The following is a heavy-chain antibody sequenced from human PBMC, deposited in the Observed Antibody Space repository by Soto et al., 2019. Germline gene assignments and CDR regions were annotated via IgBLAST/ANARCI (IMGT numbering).Heavy chain of an antibody. J-gene: IGHJ6*02. CDR1: GYTFRNYA. V-gene: IGHV1-3*01. CDR3: ARDGPIYDILSARYFYGMDA. CDR2: INGGNGNT. Sequence: ASVKVSCKANGYTFRNYAMHWVRQAPGQGLEWMGWINGGNGNTKYSQKFQGRVTITRDTSASTAYMELSSLRSEDTAVYYCARDGPIYDILSARYFYGMDAWGQGTTVTVSS. D-gene: IGHD3-9*01.